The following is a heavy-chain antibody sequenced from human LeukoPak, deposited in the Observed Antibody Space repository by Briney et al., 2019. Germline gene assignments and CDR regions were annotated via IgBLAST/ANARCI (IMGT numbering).Heavy chain of an antibody. J-gene: IGHJ3*02. Sequence: ASVKVSCKASGYTFTGYYIHWVRQAPGQGLEWMGWIYPNSGGTNYAQKIQGRVTMTRDTSISTAYMELSGLRSDDTAMYYCGRFRSHGDDGFDIGARGQWSPSPQ. CDR1: GYTFTGYY. CDR2: IYPNSGGT. CDR3: GRFRSHGDDGFDI. D-gene: IGHD3-10*01. V-gene: IGHV1-2*02.